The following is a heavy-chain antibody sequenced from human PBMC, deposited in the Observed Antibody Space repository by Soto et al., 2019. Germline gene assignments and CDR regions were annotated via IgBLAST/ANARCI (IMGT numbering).Heavy chain of an antibody. CDR1: GYTFTSYY. CDR3: ARDFREWLVSGPLYYFDY. V-gene: IGHV1-46*01. D-gene: IGHD6-19*01. CDR2: INPSGGST. Sequence: ASVKVSCKASGYTFTSYYMHWVRQAPGQGLEWMGIINPSGGSTSYAQKFQGRVTMTRDTSTSTVYMELSSLRSEDTAVYYCARDFREWLVSGPLYYFDYWGQGTLVTVSS. J-gene: IGHJ4*02.